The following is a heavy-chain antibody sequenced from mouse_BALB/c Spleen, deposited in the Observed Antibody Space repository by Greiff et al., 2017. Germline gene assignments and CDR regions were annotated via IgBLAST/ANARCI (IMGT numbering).Heavy chain of an antibody. CDR1: GFTFSSYT. CDR3: TRDSYGNSKPDYYAMDY. J-gene: IGHJ4*01. Sequence: EVKLMESGGGLVKPGGSLKLSCAASGFTFSSYTISWVRQTPEKRLEWVATISSGGSYTYYPDSVKGRFTISRDNAKNTLYLQMSSLKSEDTAMYYCTRDSYGNSKPDYYAMDYWGQGTSVTVSS. D-gene: IGHD2-1*01. CDR2: ISSGGSYT. V-gene: IGHV5-6-4*01.